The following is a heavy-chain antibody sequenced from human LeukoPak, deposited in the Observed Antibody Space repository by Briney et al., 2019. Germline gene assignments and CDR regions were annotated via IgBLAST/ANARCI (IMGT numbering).Heavy chain of an antibody. Sequence: ASVKVSCKASGYTFTGYYMHWVRQAPGQGLEWMGWINPNSGGTNFAQKFQGRVTMTRDTSISTAYMELSRLRSDDTAVYYCAREKRVAGSRGGFDPWGQGTLVTVST. J-gene: IGHJ5*02. CDR1: GYTFTGYY. CDR2: INPNSGGT. CDR3: AREKRVAGSRGGFDP. D-gene: IGHD6-19*01. V-gene: IGHV1-2*02.